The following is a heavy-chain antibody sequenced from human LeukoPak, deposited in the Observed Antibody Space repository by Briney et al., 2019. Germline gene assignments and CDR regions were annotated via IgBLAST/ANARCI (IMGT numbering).Heavy chain of an antibody. CDR1: GFKFGEDA. J-gene: IGHJ2*01. D-gene: IGHD3-9*01. CDR3: AKEAHYDILTGRENWYFDL. CDR2: IKQDGSDK. V-gene: IGHV3-7*01. Sequence: GSLRLSCAASGFKFGEDALTWFRQAPGKGLEWVANIKQDGSDKYYVDSVKGRFTISRDNAKTSLYLQMNSLRAEDTAIYYCAKEAHYDILTGRENWYFDLWGRGTLVTVSS.